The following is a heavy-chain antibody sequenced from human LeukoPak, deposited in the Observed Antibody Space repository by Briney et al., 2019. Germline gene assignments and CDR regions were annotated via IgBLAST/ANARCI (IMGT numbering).Heavy chain of an antibody. V-gene: IGHV3-21*01. Sequence: GGSLRLSCAASGFTFSSYSMNWVRQAPGKGLDWASFISSSSAYIYYADSVKGRFTISRDNAKNSLYLQMNSLRAEDTAVYYCARSSGYYFDYWGQGTLVTVSS. CDR1: GFTFSSYS. J-gene: IGHJ4*02. CDR2: ISSSSAYI. D-gene: IGHD3-22*01. CDR3: ARSSGYYFDY.